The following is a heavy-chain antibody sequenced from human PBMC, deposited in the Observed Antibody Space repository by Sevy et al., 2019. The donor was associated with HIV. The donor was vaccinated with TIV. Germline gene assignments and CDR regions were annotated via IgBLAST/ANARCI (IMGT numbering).Heavy chain of an antibody. CDR1: GGSFSGYY. V-gene: IGHV4-34*01. J-gene: IGHJ3*02. CDR2: INHSGST. D-gene: IGHD2-21*02. Sequence: SETLSLTCAVYGGSFSGYYWSWIRQPPGKGLEWIGEINHSGSTNYNPSLKSRVTISLDTSKNQFSLKLSSVTAADTALYYCARHGGGDCSHAFDIWGQGTMVTVSS. CDR3: ARHGGGDCSHAFDI.